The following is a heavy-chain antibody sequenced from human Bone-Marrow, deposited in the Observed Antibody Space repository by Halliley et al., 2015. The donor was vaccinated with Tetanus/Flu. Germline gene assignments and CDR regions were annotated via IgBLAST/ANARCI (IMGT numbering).Heavy chain of an antibody. J-gene: IGHJ5*02. CDR2: YSSVGS. Sequence: YSSVGSPYTPSLQSRVPLSAAASKNQFSLKLTSVTAADTAVYYCARDLGGYYYTSGTYKGFFDPWGQGTLVTVSS. D-gene: IGHD3-10*01. CDR3: ARDLGGYYYTSGTYKGFFDP. V-gene: IGHV4-59*01.